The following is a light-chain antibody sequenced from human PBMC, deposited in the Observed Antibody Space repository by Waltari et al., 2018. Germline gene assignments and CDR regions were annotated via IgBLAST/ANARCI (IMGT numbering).Light chain of an antibody. CDR3: CSFAGSLYV. CDR2: EVS. Sequence: QSALTQPPSASGSPGQSVTISCTGSSRDVGAYNLVSWYQQRPGRAPKHMIYEVSKRPSGVPDRFSGSKSGNTASLTVSGLQAEDEGDYYCCSFAGSLYVFGTATKVTVL. J-gene: IGLJ1*01. CDR1: SRDVGAYNL. V-gene: IGLV2-8*01.